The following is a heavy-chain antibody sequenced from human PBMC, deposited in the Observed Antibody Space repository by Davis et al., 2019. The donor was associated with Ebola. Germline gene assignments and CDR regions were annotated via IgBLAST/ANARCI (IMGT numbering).Heavy chain of an antibody. Sequence: PGGSLRLSCAASGFTFDDYAMHWVRQAPGKGLEWVSGISWNSGSIGYADSVKGRFTISRDNAKNSLYLQMNSLRAEDTALYYCAKASMIHYYGMDVWGQGTTVTVSS. J-gene: IGHJ6*02. D-gene: IGHD3-16*01. CDR1: GFTFDDYA. V-gene: IGHV3-9*01. CDR2: ISWNSGSI. CDR3: AKASMIHYYGMDV.